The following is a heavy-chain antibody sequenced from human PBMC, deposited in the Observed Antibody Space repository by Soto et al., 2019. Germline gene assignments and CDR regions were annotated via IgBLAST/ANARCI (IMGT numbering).Heavy chain of an antibody. CDR3: ATGGLRFLERYGMDV. Sequence: QVQLVQSGAEVKKPGSSVKVSCKASGGIFSSYAISWVRQAPGQGLEWMGGIIPIFGTANYAQKFQGRVTISADESTSTAYMELRSLRSEDTAVYYCATGGLRFLERYGMDVWGQGTTVTVSS. D-gene: IGHD3-3*01. CDR1: GGIFSSYA. J-gene: IGHJ6*02. CDR2: IIPIFGTA. V-gene: IGHV1-69*12.